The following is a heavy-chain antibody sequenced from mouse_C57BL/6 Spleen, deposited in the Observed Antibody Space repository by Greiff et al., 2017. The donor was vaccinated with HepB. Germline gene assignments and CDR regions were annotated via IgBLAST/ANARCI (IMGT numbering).Heavy chain of an antibody. CDR3: ARYLGYGSSWYFDV. J-gene: IGHJ1*03. CDR2: IRNKANGYTT. Sequence: EVMLVESGGGLVQPGGSLSLSCAASGFTFTDYYMSWVRQPPGKALEWLGFIRNKANGYTTEYSASVKGRFTISRDNSQSILYLQMNALRAEDSATYYCARYLGYGSSWYFDVWGTGTTVTVSS. CDR1: GFTFTDYY. V-gene: IGHV7-3*01. D-gene: IGHD1-1*01.